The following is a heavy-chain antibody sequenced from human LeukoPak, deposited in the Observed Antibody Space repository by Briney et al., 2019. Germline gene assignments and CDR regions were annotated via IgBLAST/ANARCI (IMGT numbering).Heavy chain of an antibody. CDR2: IIPILGIA. CDR1: GGTFSSYA. V-gene: IGHV1-69*04. Sequence: SVKVSCKASGGTFSSYAISWVRQAPGQGLEWMGRIIPILGIANYAQKFQGRVTITADKSTSTAYMELSSLRSEDTAVYYCARDRLDIVVVVANYYYYGMDVWGQGTTVTVSS. CDR3: ARDRLDIVVVVANYYYYGMDV. J-gene: IGHJ6*02. D-gene: IGHD2-15*01.